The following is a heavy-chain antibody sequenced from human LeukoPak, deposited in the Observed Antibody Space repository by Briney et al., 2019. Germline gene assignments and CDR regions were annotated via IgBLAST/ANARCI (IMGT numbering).Heavy chain of an antibody. CDR3: ARDDAIAAAGTFDY. J-gene: IGHJ4*02. V-gene: IGHV4-30-4*01. CDR1: GGSISSGDYY. CDR2: IYYSGST. D-gene: IGHD6-13*01. Sequence: PSETLSLTCTVSGGSISSGDYYWSWIRQPPGKGLEWIGYIYYSGSTYYNPSLKSRVTISVDTSKNQFSLKLSSVTAADTAVYYCARDDAIAAAGTFDYWGQGTLVTVSS.